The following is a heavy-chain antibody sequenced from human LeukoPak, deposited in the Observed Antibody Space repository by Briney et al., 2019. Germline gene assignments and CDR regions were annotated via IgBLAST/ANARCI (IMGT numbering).Heavy chain of an antibody. Sequence: GGSLRLSCAASGFTFSSYWMSWVRQAPGKGLEWVANIKQDGSEKYYVDSVKGRFTISRHNAKNSLYLQINSPRAEDTAVYYCARRARDPVRGVAKDYYYYGMDVWGQGTTVTVSS. CDR3: ARRARDPVRGVAKDYYYYGMDV. CDR1: GFTFSSYW. V-gene: IGHV3-7*01. J-gene: IGHJ6*02. CDR2: IKQDGSEK. D-gene: IGHD3-10*01.